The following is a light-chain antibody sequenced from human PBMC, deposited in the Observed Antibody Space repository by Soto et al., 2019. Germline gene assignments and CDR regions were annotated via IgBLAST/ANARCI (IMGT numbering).Light chain of an antibody. Sequence: DVVMTQSPLSLPVTLGQPASISCRSSQSLVFSDGNTFFNWFHQRPGRSPRRLIYKVSKRDSGDPDRFSGSEAAADVTLGISRVEAEFVGVYYGMHGPHCPPGYTFGQGTKLAI. J-gene: IGKJ2*01. V-gene: IGKV2-30*01. CDR3: MHGPHCPPGYT. CDR2: KVS. CDR1: QSLVFSDGNTF.